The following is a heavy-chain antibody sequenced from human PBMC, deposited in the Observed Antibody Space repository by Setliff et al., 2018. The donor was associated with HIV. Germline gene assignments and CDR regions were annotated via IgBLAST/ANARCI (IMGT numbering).Heavy chain of an antibody. V-gene: IGHV3-15*01. Sequence: GGSLRLSCATSGFTFNDAWMNWVRQAPGKGLEWVGGIKSKTDGGTADYAAPVKGRFTISRDDSKSTVYLQMNSLKTEDTAMYYCTPIHNYTDHCPDSWGQGTLVTVSS. CDR1: GFTFNDAW. CDR2: IKSKTDGGTA. D-gene: IGHD2-21*02. J-gene: IGHJ5*01. CDR3: TPIHNYTDHCPDS.